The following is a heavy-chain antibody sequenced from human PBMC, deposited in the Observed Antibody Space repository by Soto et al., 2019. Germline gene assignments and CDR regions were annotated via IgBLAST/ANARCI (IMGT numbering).Heavy chain of an antibody. J-gene: IGHJ6*02. Sequence: SETMSLTCSVCGGSISRYTWRWIGQAPGKGLEWIGEIHHNGAPNYNSSLKSRVIISVDTTKNQFSLMVYYVTTAAPAVYYCSMHGQHYHFGGRNQNEGPHGMDGWGHGTRVT. D-gene: IGHD3-3*02. V-gene: IGHV4-34*01. CDR3: SMHGQHYHFGGRNQNEGPHGMDG. CDR2: IHHNGAP. CDR1: GGSISRYT.